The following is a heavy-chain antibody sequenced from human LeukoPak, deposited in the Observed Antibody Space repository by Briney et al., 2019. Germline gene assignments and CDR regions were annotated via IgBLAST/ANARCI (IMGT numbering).Heavy chain of an antibody. J-gene: IGHJ3*02. V-gene: IGHV3-21*01. CDR2: ISSSSSYI. Sequence: GGSLRLSCAASGFTFSSYSMNWVRQAPGKGLEWVSSISSSSSYIYYADSVKGRFTISRDNAKNSLYLQMNSLRAEDTAVYYCARDEHYYDSXXXDIWGQGTMVTVSS. D-gene: IGHD3-22*01. CDR3: ARDEHYYDSXXXDI. CDR1: GFTFSSYS.